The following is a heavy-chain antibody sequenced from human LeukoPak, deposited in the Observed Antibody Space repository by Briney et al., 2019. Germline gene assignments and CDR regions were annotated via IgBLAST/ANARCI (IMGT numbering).Heavy chain of an antibody. Sequence: GASVKVSCKASGGTFSSYAISWERQAPGQGLEWMGGIIPIFGTANYAQKFQGRVTITTDESTSTAYMELSSLRSEDTAVYYCAGVHPPLNRGSWFDPWGQGTLVTVSS. J-gene: IGHJ5*02. D-gene: IGHD3-10*01. V-gene: IGHV1-69*05. CDR3: AGVHPPLNRGSWFDP. CDR2: IIPIFGTA. CDR1: GGTFSSYA.